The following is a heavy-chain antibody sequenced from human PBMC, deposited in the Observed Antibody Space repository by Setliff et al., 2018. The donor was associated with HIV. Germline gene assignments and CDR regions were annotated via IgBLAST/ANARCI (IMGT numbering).Heavy chain of an antibody. D-gene: IGHD6-19*01. V-gene: IGHV3-23*01. CDR2: LSGSGNST. Sequence: ESLKISCAASGFTFSGYAMSWVRQAPGKGLEWVSALSGSGNSTHYADSVKGRFTISRDNSKKTLYLQMNSLRGEDTAVYYCAQWGRGWYGAEYFQHWGQGTLVTVSS. CDR3: AQWGRGWYGAEYFQH. J-gene: IGHJ1*01. CDR1: GFTFSGYA.